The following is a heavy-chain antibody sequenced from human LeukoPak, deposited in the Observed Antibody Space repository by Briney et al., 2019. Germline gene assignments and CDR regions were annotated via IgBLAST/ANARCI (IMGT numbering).Heavy chain of an antibody. Sequence: GKSLRLSCVASGITLSNAWMNWVRQAPGKGLEWVGRIKSNTDGGTTDYAAPVKGRFTISRDDSKDTLYLEMNSLKTEDTALYYCTTYSNGWYAYWGQGTLVTVSS. V-gene: IGHV3-15*01. D-gene: IGHD6-19*01. J-gene: IGHJ4*02. CDR1: GITLSNAW. CDR2: IKSNTDGGTT. CDR3: TTYSNGWYAY.